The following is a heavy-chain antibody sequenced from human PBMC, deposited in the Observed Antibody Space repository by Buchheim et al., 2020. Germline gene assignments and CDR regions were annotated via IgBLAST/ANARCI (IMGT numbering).Heavy chain of an antibody. Sequence: EVQLLESGGDLVQPGGSLRLSCAASGFTFGNYAMNWVRQAPGKGLEWVSSISASVGSTYYADSVKGRFTISRDNSKNALYLQVNSLRAEDTALYYCARRELGSSYHYYFDYWGQGTL. D-gene: IGHD3-22*01. J-gene: IGHJ4*02. CDR2: ISASVGST. CDR1: GFTFGNYA. V-gene: IGHV3-23*01. CDR3: ARRELGSSYHYYFDY.